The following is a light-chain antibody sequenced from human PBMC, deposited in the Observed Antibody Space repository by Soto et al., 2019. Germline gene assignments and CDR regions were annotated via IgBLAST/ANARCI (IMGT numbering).Light chain of an antibody. CDR2: AAS. Sequence: DIQMTQSPSSVSASVGDRVTITCRASQDISSWLAWYQQRPGKAPKLLIYAASSLHNGVPSRFSGSGSGTDFTLTISSLQPEDFATYYCQQANSFPYTFGQGTKLEIK. CDR3: QQANSFPYT. V-gene: IGKV1-12*01. J-gene: IGKJ2*01. CDR1: QDISSW.